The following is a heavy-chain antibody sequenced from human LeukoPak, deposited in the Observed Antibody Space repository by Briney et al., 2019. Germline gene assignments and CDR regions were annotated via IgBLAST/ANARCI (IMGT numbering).Heavy chain of an antibody. D-gene: IGHD3-10*01. CDR2: IYYSGST. V-gene: IGHV4-30-4*01. Sequence: SGTLSLTCVVSGGSISSGYWWSWVRQPPGKGLEWIGYIYYSGSTYYNPSLKSRVTISVDTSKNQFSLKLSSVTAADTAVYYCARVPGSGSYWYFDLWGRGTLVTVSS. CDR3: ARVPGSGSYWYFDL. J-gene: IGHJ2*01. CDR1: GGSISSGYW.